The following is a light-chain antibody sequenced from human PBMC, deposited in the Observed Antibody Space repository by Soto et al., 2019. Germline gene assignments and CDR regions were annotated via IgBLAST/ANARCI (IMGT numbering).Light chain of an antibody. J-gene: IGLJ3*02. V-gene: IGLV2-23*01. CDR1: SSDVGSYNL. CDR2: DGT. Sequence: QSVLTQPASVSGSPGQSITISCTGTSSDVGSYNLVSWYQQHPGKAPKLMIYDGTKRPSGVSYRFSGSRSGNTASLTISGLQAEDEADYYCCSFAGSPWVFGGGTKLTVL. CDR3: CSFAGSPWV.